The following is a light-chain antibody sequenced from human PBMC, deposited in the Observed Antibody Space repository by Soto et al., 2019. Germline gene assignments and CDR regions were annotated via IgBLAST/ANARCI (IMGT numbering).Light chain of an antibody. V-gene: IGKV3-11*01. CDR1: QSVSSRY. CDR3: AKRSNWPWT. Sequence: DILLTQSPCARSLSPGERATLSYRATQSVSSRYLALYQQKPVQDPRLLISDVSNRANGIPVRFSGSGYGTDYTLTITKLEPEDFAIYYSAKRSNWPWTFGQGTKV. CDR2: DVS. J-gene: IGKJ1*01.